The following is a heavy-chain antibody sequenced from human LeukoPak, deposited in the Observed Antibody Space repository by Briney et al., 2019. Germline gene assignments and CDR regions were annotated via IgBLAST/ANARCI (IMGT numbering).Heavy chain of an antibody. Sequence: PGGSLRLSCAASGFTFSSYSMNWVRQAPGKGLEWVSVIYSGGSTYYADSVKGRFTISRDSSENTVYLQMISLRAEDTAVYYCAREYCSGGSCYRDDAFDIWGQGTMVTVSS. V-gene: IGHV3-66*01. J-gene: IGHJ3*02. CDR1: GFTFSSYS. CDR3: AREYCSGGSCYRDDAFDI. CDR2: IYSGGST. D-gene: IGHD2-15*01.